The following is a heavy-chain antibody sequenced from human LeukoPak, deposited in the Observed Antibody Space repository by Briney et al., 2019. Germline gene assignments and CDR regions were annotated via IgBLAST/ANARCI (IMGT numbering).Heavy chain of an antibody. J-gene: IGHJ4*02. CDR2: ISGSGGST. V-gene: IGHV3-23*01. Sequence: GGSLRLSCAASGFTFSSYGMSWVRQAPGKGLEWVSAISGSGGSTYYADFVKGRFTISRDNSKNTLFLQMNSLRGEGTAMYYCARVQGGGYRTADYWGQGTLVTVSS. CDR3: ARVQGGGYRTADY. CDR1: GFTFSSYG. D-gene: IGHD6-19*01.